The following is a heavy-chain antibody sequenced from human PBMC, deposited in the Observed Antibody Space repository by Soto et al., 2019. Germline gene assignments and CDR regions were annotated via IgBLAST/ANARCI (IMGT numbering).Heavy chain of an antibody. D-gene: IGHD5-18*01. Sequence: PVGSLRLSCTASGFTFGDYAMHWVRQVPGRGLEWVSGISWTGVSFGYADSVKGRFTISRDNAKNSLFLQMNSLRHEDTAFYYCAKDRNTEMVTGDFDYWGQGTLVTVSS. J-gene: IGHJ4*02. CDR1: GFTFGDYA. V-gene: IGHV3-9*01. CDR3: AKDRNTEMVTGDFDY. CDR2: ISWTGVSF.